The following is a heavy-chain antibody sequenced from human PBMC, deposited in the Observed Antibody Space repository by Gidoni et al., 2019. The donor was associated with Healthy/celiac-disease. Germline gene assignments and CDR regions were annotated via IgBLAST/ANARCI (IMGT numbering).Heavy chain of an antibody. D-gene: IGHD3-22*01. CDR3: ARMPYYYDRSGGVFDY. J-gene: IGHJ4*02. Sequence: QVQLVQSGAGVKKPGSAVKVSCKASGCTFSSYAISWVRKAPGQGLEWMGGIITIFGTANYAQKSQGRVTITADESTSTAYMELSSLRSEDTAVYYCARMPYYYDRSGGVFDYWGQGTLVTVSS. CDR2: IITIFGTA. V-gene: IGHV1-69*01. CDR1: GCTFSSYA.